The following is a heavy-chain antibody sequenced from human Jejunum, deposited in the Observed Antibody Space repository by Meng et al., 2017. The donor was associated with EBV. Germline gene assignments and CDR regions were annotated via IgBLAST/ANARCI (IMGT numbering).Heavy chain of an antibody. CDR3: ARQGPSGRTFDY. J-gene: IGHJ4*02. CDR2: YYNSGST. D-gene: IGHD1-26*01. V-gene: IGHV4-39*01. CDR1: GGSISSSSSY. Sequence: PLQESGPGLVKPSETLSLPCTVSGGSISSSSSYWGWIRQPPGKGLEWIGTYYNSGSTYYNPSLKSRVTISVDTSKNQFSLKLISVTAADTAAYYCARQGPSGRTFDYWGQGTLVTVSS.